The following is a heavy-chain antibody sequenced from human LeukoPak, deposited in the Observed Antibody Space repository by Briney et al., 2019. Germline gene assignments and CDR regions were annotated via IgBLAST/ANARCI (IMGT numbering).Heavy chain of an antibody. J-gene: IGHJ4*02. CDR3: ARAMISESDY. V-gene: IGHV3-74*01. D-gene: IGHD3-22*01. CDR1: GFTFRNSW. Sequence: GGSLRLSCAASGFTFRNSWMHWVRQAPGKGLAWVSRINPDGSTTTYAGSVEGRFTISRDNAKSTLYLQMDSLRVEDTAVYYCARAMISESDYWGQGTLVTVSS. CDR2: INPDGSTT.